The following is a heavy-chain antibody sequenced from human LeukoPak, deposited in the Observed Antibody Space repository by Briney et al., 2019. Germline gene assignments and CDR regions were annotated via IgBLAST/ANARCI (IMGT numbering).Heavy chain of an antibody. V-gene: IGHV1-69*06. Sequence: SVKVSCKASGGTFSSYAISWVRQAPGQGLEWMGGIIPIYGTANYAQKFQGRVTITADKSTSTAYMELSSLRSEDTAVYYCLALTAIGGVYWGQGTLVTVSS. CDR1: GGTFSSYA. CDR3: LALTAIGGVY. D-gene: IGHD2-21*02. J-gene: IGHJ4*02. CDR2: IIPIYGTA.